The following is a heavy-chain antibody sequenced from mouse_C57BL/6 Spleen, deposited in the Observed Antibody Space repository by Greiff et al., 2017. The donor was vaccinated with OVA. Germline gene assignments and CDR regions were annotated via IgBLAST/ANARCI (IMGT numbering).Heavy chain of an antibody. CDR2: IYPGDGDT. CDR1: GYAFSSSW. CDR3: ARGEDYYYGSSGY. Sequence: VKLQQSGPELVKPGASVKISCKASGYAFSSSWMNWVKQRPGKGLEWIGRIYPGDGDTNYNGKFKGKATLTADKSSSTAYMQLSSLTSEDSAVYFCARGEDYYYGSSGYWGQGTTLTVSS. J-gene: IGHJ2*01. V-gene: IGHV1-82*01. D-gene: IGHD1-1*01.